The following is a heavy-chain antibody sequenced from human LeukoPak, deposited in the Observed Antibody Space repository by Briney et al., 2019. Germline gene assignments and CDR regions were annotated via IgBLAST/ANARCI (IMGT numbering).Heavy chain of an antibody. J-gene: IGHJ6*03. D-gene: IGHD3-10*01. CDR3: ASRFRYYYYMDV. V-gene: IGHV1-69*06. CDR2: IIPIFGTA. Sequence: SVKVSCKASGYTFTSYGISWVRQAPGQGLEWMGGIIPIFGTANYAQKFQGRVTITADKSTSTAYMELSSLRSEDTAVYYCASRFRYYYYMDVWGKGTTVTVSS. CDR1: GYTFTSYG.